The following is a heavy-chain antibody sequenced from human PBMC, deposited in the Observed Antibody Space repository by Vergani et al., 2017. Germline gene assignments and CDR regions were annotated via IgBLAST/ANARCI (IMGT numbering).Heavy chain of an antibody. D-gene: IGHD3-3*01. CDR2: INHSGST. CDR3: ARSGYKGRWPRYYYYMDV. V-gene: IGHV4-34*01. Sequence: QVQLQQWGAGLLKPSETLSLTCAVYGGSFSGYYWSWIRQPPGKGLEWIGEINHSGSTNYNPSLKSRVTISVDTSKNQFSLKLSSVTAADTAVYHCARSGYKGRWPRYYYYMDVWGKGTTVTVSS. J-gene: IGHJ6*03. CDR1: GGSFSGYY.